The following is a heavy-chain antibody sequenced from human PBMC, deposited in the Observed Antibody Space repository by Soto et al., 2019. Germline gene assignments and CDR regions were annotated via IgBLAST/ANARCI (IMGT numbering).Heavy chain of an antibody. CDR1: GFTFSSHA. J-gene: IGHJ4*02. Sequence: EVQLLESGGGLVLPGGALRLSCAASGFTFSSHAMSWVRQAPGKGLEWISSISAGSEGAYYADSVKGRFTISRDNSNNTLYLQMNSLRAEDTAVYYCARDLWWYLHWGQGTLVTVSS. D-gene: IGHD2-15*01. V-gene: IGHV3-23*01. CDR3: ARDLWWYLH. CDR2: ISAGSEGA.